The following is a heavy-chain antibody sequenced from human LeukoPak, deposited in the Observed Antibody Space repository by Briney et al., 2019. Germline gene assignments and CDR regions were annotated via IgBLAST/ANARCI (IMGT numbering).Heavy chain of an antibody. V-gene: IGHV3-48*03. Sequence: PGGSLRFSCAVSGFPFSVYEMNWVRQAPGKGLEWVSNIASSGTTIYYADSVKGRFSISRDNAMSSLYLQMNSLRVEDTAVYYCALLAVASDFDYWGQGALVTVSS. CDR2: IASSGTTI. CDR3: ALLAVASDFDY. CDR1: GFPFSVYE. D-gene: IGHD6-19*01. J-gene: IGHJ4*02.